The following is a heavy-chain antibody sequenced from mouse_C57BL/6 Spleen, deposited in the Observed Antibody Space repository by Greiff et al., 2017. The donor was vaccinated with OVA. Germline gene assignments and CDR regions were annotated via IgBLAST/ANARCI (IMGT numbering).Heavy chain of an antibody. Sequence: QVQLQQSGPGLVQPSPSLSITCTVSGFSLTSYGVHWVRQSPGKGLEWLGLIWSGGSTDYNAAFIYRLSISKDDSKSQVFFKMNSLQAEDTAIYYGARKGYYGRSFFAYWGQGTLVTVSA. CDR1: GFSLTSYG. D-gene: IGHD1-1*01. CDR3: ARKGYYGRSFFAY. J-gene: IGHJ3*01. V-gene: IGHV2-2*01. CDR2: IWSGGST.